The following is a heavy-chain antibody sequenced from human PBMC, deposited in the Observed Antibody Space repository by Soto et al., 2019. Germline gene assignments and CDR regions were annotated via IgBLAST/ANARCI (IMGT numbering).Heavy chain of an antibody. V-gene: IGHV3-30*18. CDR3: AKDGYFDTYYFDH. J-gene: IGHJ4*02. CDR2: ISFDGRQK. Sequence: PGGSLRLSCAASGFTFSSYGMHWVRQAPGKGLEWVAVISFDGRQKHYVDSVRGRFTISRDESDNTLYLQMNSLRPEDTAVYYCAKDGYFDTYYFDHWGQGTLVTLSS. D-gene: IGHD3-9*01. CDR1: GFTFSSYG.